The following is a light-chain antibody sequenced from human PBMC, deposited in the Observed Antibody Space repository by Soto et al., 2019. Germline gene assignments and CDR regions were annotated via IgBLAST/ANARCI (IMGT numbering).Light chain of an antibody. CDR3: SSYAGSSTLYV. J-gene: IGLJ1*01. CDR2: EVT. V-gene: IGLV2-14*01. Sequence: QSALTQPASVSGSPGQSITISCTGTSSDVGAYNYVSWYQHHPGKVPKLLIYEVTNRPSGVSDRFSGSKSGNTASLTVSGLQAEDEADYYCSSYAGSSTLYVFGTGTKLTVL. CDR1: SSDVGAYNY.